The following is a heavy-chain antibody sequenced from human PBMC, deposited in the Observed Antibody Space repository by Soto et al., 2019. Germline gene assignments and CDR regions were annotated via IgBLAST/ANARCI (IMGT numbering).Heavy chain of an antibody. D-gene: IGHD2-21*01. Sequence: VQLQESGPGLVKPSETLSLTCTVPGCSVNIGTYYWSWLRQPPGKGLEWIGFIHYSGSTNYNPSRKSRVTTSVDTSKKQFSLKLTSVNAADTAVYYCTRGGDAYKNGHWGQGNLVTVSS. CDR2: IHYSGST. J-gene: IGHJ4*02. V-gene: IGHV4-61*01. CDR3: TRGGDAYKNGH. CDR1: GCSVNIGTYY.